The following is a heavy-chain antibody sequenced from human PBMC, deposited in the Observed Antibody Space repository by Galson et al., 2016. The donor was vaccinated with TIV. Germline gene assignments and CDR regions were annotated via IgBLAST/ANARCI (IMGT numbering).Heavy chain of an antibody. CDR2: IYYTGST. D-gene: IGHD6-6*01. CDR3: ARTAGAGIAARVLFDY. CDR1: GGSVSHTSYY. V-gene: IGHV4-39*07. Sequence: LSLTCTVSGGSVSHTSYYWGWIRQTPGKGLEWIATIYYTGSTYYNPSLKTPVSISVDTSRNQFSLNLSSVTAADTAVYFCARTAGAGIAARVLFDYWGQGTLVTVSS. J-gene: IGHJ4*02.